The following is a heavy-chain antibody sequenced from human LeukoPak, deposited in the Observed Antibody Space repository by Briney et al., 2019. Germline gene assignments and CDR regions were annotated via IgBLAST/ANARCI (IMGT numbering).Heavy chain of an antibody. CDR2: IYYSGST. J-gene: IGHJ4*02. D-gene: IGHD1-1*01. V-gene: IGHV4-39*01. Sequence: SETLSLTCTVSGGSISSSSYYWGWIRQPPGKGLEWIGSIYYSGSTYYNPSLKSRVTISVDTSKNQFSLKLSSVTAADTAVYYCARHEYWNDEIDYWGQGTLVTVSS. CDR1: GGSISSSSYY. CDR3: ARHEYWNDEIDY.